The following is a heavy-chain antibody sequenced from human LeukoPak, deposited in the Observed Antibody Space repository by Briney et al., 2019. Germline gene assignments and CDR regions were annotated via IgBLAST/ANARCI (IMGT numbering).Heavy chain of an antibody. D-gene: IGHD5-18*01. CDR1: GFTFSSYW. J-gene: IGHJ4*02. CDR3: AKDLRAVDTAMVDY. V-gene: IGHV3-74*01. Sequence: GGSLRLSCAASGFTFSSYWMHCVRQAPGKGLVWVSRINSDGSSTSYADSVKGRFTISRDNAKNTLYLQMNSLRAEDTAVYYCAKDLRAVDTAMVDYWGQGTLVTVSS. CDR2: INSDGSST.